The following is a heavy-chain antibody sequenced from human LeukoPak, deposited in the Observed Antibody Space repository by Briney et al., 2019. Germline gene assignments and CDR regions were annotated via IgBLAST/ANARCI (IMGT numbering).Heavy chain of an antibody. Sequence: GGSLRLSCAASGFTFRSYWMHWVRQAPGKGLVWVSRIKSDGSSITYAESVKGRFTISRDNAKNTLYLQMNSLRAEDTAVYYCARGQLYCSGGICYFDYWGRGTLVTVSS. V-gene: IGHV3-74*01. J-gene: IGHJ4*02. CDR3: ARGQLYCSGGICYFDY. CDR2: IKSDGSSI. CDR1: GFTFRSYW. D-gene: IGHD2-15*01.